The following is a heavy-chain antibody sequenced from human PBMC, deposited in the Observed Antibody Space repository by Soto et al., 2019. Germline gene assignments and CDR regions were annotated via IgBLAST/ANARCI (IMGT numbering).Heavy chain of an antibody. D-gene: IGHD2-2*01. V-gene: IGHV3-9*01. J-gene: IGHJ5*02. CDR2: ISWNSGSI. Sequence: GGSLRLSCAASGFTFDDYAMHWVRQAPGKGLEWVSGISWNSGSIGYADSVKGRFTISRDNAKNSLYLQMNSLRAEDTALYYCAKDYCSSTSCYQENWFDPWGQGTLVTVSS. CDR1: GFTFDDYA. CDR3: AKDYCSSTSCYQENWFDP.